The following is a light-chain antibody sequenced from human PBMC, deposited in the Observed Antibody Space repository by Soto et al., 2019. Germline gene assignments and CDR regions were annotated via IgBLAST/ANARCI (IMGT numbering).Light chain of an antibody. J-gene: IGKJ5*01. CDR2: GAS. Sequence: VFTQTPGTLSLSPGGRATLSCRASQSVSSSYLAWYQQPPGQAHRLLIYGASSRATGIPDRFSGSGSGTDFTLTISRLEPEDFAAYYCQQRSNWPPITFGQGTRLEIK. CDR3: QQRSNWPPIT. V-gene: IGKV3D-20*02. CDR1: QSVSSSY.